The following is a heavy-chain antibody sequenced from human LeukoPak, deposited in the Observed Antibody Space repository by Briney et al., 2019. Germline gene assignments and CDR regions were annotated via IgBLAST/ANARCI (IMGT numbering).Heavy chain of an antibody. Sequence: SETLSLTCAVAGGSISSYYWSWIRQPAGKGLEWIGRIYISGSGSTNYNPSLKSRVTMSVDTSKNQFSLKLSSVTAADTAVYYSACLTTADAFDIWGQGTMVTVSS. CDR1: GGSISSYY. J-gene: IGHJ3*02. V-gene: IGHV4-4*07. CDR2: IYISGSGST. CDR3: ACLTTADAFDI. D-gene: IGHD3-22*01.